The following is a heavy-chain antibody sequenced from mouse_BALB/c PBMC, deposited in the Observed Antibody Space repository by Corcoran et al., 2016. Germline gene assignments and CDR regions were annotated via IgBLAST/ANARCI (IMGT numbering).Heavy chain of an antibody. V-gene: IGHV1-66*01. D-gene: IGHD2-4*01. Sequence: QVQLPQSGPELVKPGASVKISCKASRYSFTSYYIHWVKQRPGQGLEWIGWIFPGSGNTKYNEKFKGKATLTADTSSSTAYMQLSSLTSEDSAVYFCARGITTWFAYWGQGTLVTVSA. CDR3: ARGITTWFAY. CDR1: RYSFTSYY. CDR2: IFPGSGNT. J-gene: IGHJ3*01.